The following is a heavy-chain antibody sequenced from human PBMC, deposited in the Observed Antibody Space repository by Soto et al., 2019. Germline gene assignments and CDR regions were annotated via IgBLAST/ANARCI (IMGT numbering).Heavy chain of an antibody. CDR1: GCNFTSFW. D-gene: IGHD1-26*01. J-gene: IGHJ6*02. CDR2: IYPGDSDT. CDR3: ARHSNSIVGAIGYYYGMDV. V-gene: IGHV5-51*01. Sequence: GVGCNFTSFWIGRVRQKPRKGLEWMGIIYPGDSDTRYSTSFQGQVTISAVKSISTAYLQWSSLKASDTATYYCARHSNSIVGAIGYYYGMDVWGQGTTVPVSS.